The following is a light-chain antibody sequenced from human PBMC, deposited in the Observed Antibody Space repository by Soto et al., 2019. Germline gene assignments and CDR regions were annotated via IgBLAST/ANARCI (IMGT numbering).Light chain of an antibody. CDR3: QQYNSGPWT. CDR2: TAS. Sequence: DIQMTQSPSSLSASVGDRVTITCRASQGISHYLAWYQQKPGKVPKLLIYTASTLQSGVPFRFSGSESGTDFTLTISSLQPEDVATYYCQQYNSGPWTFGQGTKVEVK. J-gene: IGKJ1*01. CDR1: QGISHY. V-gene: IGKV1-27*01.